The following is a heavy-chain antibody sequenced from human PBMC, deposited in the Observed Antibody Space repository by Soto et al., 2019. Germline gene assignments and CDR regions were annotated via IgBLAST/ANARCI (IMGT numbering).Heavy chain of an antibody. Sequence: GESLKISCKGSGYSFITYWIGWVRQMPGKGLQWMGIIYPGDSDTTYSPSFEGQVTISLDKSIATAYLQWSSLKASDTAIYYCARGIKGVTPFYAMDVWGQGTTVTVSS. CDR1: GYSFITYW. CDR3: ARGIKGVTPFYAMDV. D-gene: IGHD2-8*01. J-gene: IGHJ6*02. CDR2: IYPGDSDT. V-gene: IGHV5-51*01.